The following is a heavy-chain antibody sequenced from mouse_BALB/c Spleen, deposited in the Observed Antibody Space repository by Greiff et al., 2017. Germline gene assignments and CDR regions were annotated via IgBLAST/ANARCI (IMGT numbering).Heavy chain of an antibody. CDR1: GFTFSSYT. J-gene: IGHJ4*01. CDR2: ISNGGGST. CDR3: ARRGYAMDY. Sequence: EVQGVESGGGLVQPGGSLKLSCAASGFTFSSYTMSWVRQTPEKRLEWVAYISNGGGSTYYPDTVKGRFTISRDNAKNTLYLQMSSLKSEDTAMYYCARRGYAMDYWGQGTSVTVSS. V-gene: IGHV5-12-2*01.